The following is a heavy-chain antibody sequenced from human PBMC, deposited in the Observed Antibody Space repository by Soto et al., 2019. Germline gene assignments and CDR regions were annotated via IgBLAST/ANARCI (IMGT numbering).Heavy chain of an antibody. J-gene: IGHJ3*02. CDR2: ISGSGGST. CDR3: ANRSGSSHALDI. V-gene: IGHV3-23*01. Sequence: GGSLRLSCAASGFTFSSYAMSWVRQAQGKGLEWVSAISGSGGSTYYADSVKGRFTISRDNSKNTLYLQMNSLRAEDTAVYYWANRSGSSHALDIGGQGTMVKVSS. CDR1: GFTFSSYA. D-gene: IGHD6-13*01.